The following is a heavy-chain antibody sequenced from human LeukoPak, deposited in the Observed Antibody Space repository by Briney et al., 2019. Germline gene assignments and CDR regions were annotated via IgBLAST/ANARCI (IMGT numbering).Heavy chain of an antibody. CDR3: ARDLYSSRWYEGAFDI. Sequence: TGGSLRLSCAASGFTFSSYWMHWVRQAPGKRLVWVSRINSDGSSTSYADSVKGRFTISRDNAKNTLYLQMNSLRAEDTAVYYCARDLYSSRWYEGAFDIWGQGTMVTVSS. J-gene: IGHJ3*02. CDR2: INSDGSST. V-gene: IGHV3-74*01. D-gene: IGHD6-13*01. CDR1: GFTFSSYW.